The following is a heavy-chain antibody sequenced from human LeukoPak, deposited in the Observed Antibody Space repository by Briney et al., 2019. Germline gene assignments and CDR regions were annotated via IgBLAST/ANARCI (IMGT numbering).Heavy chain of an antibody. Sequence: SETLSLTCTVSGGSISSYYWSWIRQPPGKGLEWIGYIYYSGSTNYNPSLKSRVTISVDTSKNQFSLKLSSVTAADTAVYYCAKVVIAAAGTNYYYHMDVWGKGTTVTVSS. CDR1: GGSISSYY. V-gene: IGHV4-59*01. J-gene: IGHJ6*03. CDR2: IYYSGST. CDR3: AKVVIAAAGTNYYYHMDV. D-gene: IGHD6-13*01.